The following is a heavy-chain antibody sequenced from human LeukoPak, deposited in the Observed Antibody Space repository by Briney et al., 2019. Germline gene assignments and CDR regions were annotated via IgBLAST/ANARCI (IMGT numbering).Heavy chain of an antibody. Sequence: NPSETLSLTCTVSGGSISSGTYYWSWIRQHPGKGREWIGYIYYSGSTYYNPSLKSRVTISVDTSKNQFSLKLSSVTAADTAVYYCARAGYCSSTSCRRKTPFDYWGQGTLVTVSS. D-gene: IGHD2-2*01. J-gene: IGHJ4*02. CDR2: IYYSGST. CDR1: GGSISSGTYY. CDR3: ARAGYCSSTSCRRKTPFDY. V-gene: IGHV4-31*03.